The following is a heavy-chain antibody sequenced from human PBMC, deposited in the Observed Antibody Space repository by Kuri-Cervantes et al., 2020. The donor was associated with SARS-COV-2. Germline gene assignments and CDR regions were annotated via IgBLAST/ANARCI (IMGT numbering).Heavy chain of an antibody. D-gene: IGHD6-13*01. V-gene: IGHV1-2*02. CDR1: GYTFTGYY. CDR2: INPNSGGT. CDR3: AREQAAGNYYYYGMDV. Sequence: ASVKVSCKASGYTFTGYYMHWVRQAPGQGLEWMGWINPNSGGTNYAQKFQGRVTMTRDTSISTAYMELSRLRSDDTAVYYCAREQAAGNYYYYGMDVWGQGNTVNGAS. J-gene: IGHJ6*02.